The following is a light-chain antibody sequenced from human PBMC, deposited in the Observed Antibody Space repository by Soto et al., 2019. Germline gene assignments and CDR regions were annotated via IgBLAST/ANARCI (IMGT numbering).Light chain of an antibody. J-gene: IGKJ1*01. Sequence: DIVLTQSPATLSLSPGERATLSCRASQSVGRYLAWYQQRPGQAPSLLIYDASNRATGVPARFSGGGSGTDFTLTISSLQPDDFATYYCQHYNSYSEAFGQGTKVDIK. CDR1: QSVGRY. CDR2: DAS. CDR3: QHYNSYSEA. V-gene: IGKV3-11*01.